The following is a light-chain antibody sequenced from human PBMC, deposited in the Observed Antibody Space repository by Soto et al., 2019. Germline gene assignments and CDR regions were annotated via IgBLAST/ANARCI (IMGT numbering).Light chain of an antibody. J-gene: IGKJ1*01. Sequence: VMTQSPATLSVSLGEKDSLSCSASQSVISSYLAWYRQKPGQAPRLLIYGASNRATGIPDRFSGSGSETDFTLTISRLEPEDFAVYYCQQYGRSPLTFGQGTKVDIK. CDR1: QSVISSY. CDR2: GAS. CDR3: QQYGRSPLT. V-gene: IGKV3-20*01.